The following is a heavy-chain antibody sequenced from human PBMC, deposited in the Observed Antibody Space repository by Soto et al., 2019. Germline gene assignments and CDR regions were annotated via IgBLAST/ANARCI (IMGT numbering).Heavy chain of an antibody. Sequence: PSETLSLTCAVYGGSFSGYYWTWIRQPPGAGLEWIGEINHSGSTNYNPSLKSRVTISVDTSKNQFSLKLTSVTAADTAVYYCARDKITCLFDYWGQGTLV. V-gene: IGHV4-34*01. J-gene: IGHJ4*02. CDR3: ARDKITCLFDY. CDR2: INHSGST. CDR1: GGSFSGYY. D-gene: IGHD3-10*01.